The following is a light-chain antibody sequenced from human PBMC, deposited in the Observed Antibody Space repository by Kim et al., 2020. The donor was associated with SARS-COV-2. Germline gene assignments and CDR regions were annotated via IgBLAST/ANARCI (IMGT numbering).Light chain of an antibody. CDR3: SSYTSSSTGV. CDR1: SSDVCGYNY. CDR2: DVS. V-gene: IGLV2-14*03. Sequence: GQSITISCTGTSSDVCGYNYVSWYQQHPGKAPKLMIHDVSNRPSGVSNRFSGSKSGNTASLTISGLQAEDEADYYFSSYTSSSTGVFGGGTQLTVL. J-gene: IGLJ2*01.